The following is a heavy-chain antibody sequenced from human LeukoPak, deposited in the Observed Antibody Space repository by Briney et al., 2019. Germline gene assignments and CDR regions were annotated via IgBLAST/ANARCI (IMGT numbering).Heavy chain of an antibody. D-gene: IGHD3-10*01. Sequence: SETLSLTCTVSGYSISSGYYWGWIRQPPGKGLEWIGSIYHSGSTYYNPSLKSRATISVDTSKNQFSLKLSSVTAADTAVYYCAREVYYGSGYFDYWGQGTLVTVSS. V-gene: IGHV4-38-2*02. CDR3: AREVYYGSGYFDY. J-gene: IGHJ4*02. CDR2: IYHSGST. CDR1: GYSISSGYY.